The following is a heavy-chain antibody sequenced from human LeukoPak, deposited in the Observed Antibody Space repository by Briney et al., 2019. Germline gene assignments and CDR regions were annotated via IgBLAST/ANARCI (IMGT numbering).Heavy chain of an antibody. Sequence: GGSLRLSCAASGFTFSSSWMSWLRQAPGRGLEWVANIKNDGSETYYVDSVKGRFTFSRDNAKNSVFLQMNSLRSEDTAVYYCARARGHTTRAPLDYWGQGTLVTVSS. CDR1: GFTFSSSW. V-gene: IGHV3-7*03. CDR3: ARARGHTTRAPLDY. D-gene: IGHD1-14*01. CDR2: IKNDGSET. J-gene: IGHJ4*02.